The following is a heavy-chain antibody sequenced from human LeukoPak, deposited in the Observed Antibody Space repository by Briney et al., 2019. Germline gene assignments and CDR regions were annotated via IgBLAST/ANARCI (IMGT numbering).Heavy chain of an antibody. V-gene: IGHV3-48*03. J-gene: IGHJ6*03. Sequence: GGSLRLSCAASGFTFSSYEMNWVRQAPGKGLEWVSYSSSSGRTIYYADSVKGRFTISRDNSKNTLYLQMNSLRAEDTAVYYCAKEGLAYCGGDCYTYYYYYMDVWGKGTTVTISS. CDR1: GFTFSSYE. CDR2: SSSSGRTI. D-gene: IGHD2-21*02. CDR3: AKEGLAYCGGDCYTYYYYYMDV.